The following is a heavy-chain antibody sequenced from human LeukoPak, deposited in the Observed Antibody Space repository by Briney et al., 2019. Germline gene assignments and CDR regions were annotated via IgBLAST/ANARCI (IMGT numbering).Heavy chain of an antibody. D-gene: IGHD5-18*01. CDR3: ARLERGYSYGNDY. CDR2: IYYSGST. Sequence: PSETLSLTCTVSGGSISSYYWSWIRQPPGKGLEWIGYIYYSGSTNYNPSLKSRVTISVDTSKNQFSLKLSSVTAADTAVYYCARLERGYSYGNDYWGQGTLVTVSS. J-gene: IGHJ4*02. CDR1: GGSISSYY. V-gene: IGHV4-59*12.